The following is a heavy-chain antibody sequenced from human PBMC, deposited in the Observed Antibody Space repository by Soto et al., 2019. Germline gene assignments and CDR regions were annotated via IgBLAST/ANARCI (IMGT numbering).Heavy chain of an antibody. CDR2: IIPILGIA. D-gene: IGHD5-12*01. CDR1: GGTYSSYT. Sequence: QVQLVQSGAEVKKPGCSVKVSCKASGGTYSSYTISWVRQAPGQGLEWMGRIIPILGIANYAQKFQGRVTITADKSTSTAYMELSSVRSEDTAVYYCARTWENSGYDLWGQGTLVTVSS. V-gene: IGHV1-69*02. J-gene: IGHJ5*02. CDR3: ARTWENSGYDL.